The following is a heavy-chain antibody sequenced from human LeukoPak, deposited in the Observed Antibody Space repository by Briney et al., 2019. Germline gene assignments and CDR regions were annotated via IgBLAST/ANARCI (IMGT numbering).Heavy chain of an antibody. D-gene: IGHD6-13*01. J-gene: IGHJ6*03. V-gene: IGHV1-2*02. CDR1: GYTFTGYY. CDR2: INPNSGGT. Sequence: GASVKVSCKASGYTFTGYYMHWVRQAPGQGLEWMGWINPNSGGTNYAQKFQGRVTITADKSTSTAYMELSSLRSEDTAVYYCARNIAAAGTGVYYYYYYMDVWGKGTTVTVSS. CDR3: ARNIAAAGTGVYYYYYYMDV.